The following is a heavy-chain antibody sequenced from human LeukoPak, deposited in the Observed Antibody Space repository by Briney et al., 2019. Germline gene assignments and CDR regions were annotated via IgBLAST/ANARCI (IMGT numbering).Heavy chain of an antibody. Sequence: SETLSLTCAVYGGSFSGYYWSWIRQPPGKGLEWIGEINHSGSTNYNPSLKSRVTISVDTSKNQFSLKLSSVTAADTAVYYCARDGSGSTGFFDIWGQGTMVTVSS. CDR1: GGSFSGYY. V-gene: IGHV4-34*01. J-gene: IGHJ3*02. D-gene: IGHD3-10*01. CDR2: INHSGST. CDR3: ARDGSGSTGFFDI.